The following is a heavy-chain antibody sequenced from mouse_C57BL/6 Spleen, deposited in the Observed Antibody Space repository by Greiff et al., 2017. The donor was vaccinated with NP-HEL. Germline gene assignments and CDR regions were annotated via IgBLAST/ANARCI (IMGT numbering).Heavy chain of an antibody. V-gene: IGHV1-61*01. CDR3: ARSGYDYDASFAY. J-gene: IGHJ3*01. D-gene: IGHD2-4*01. Sequence: QVQLQQPGAELVRPGSSVKLSCKASGYTFTSYWMDWVKQRPGQGLEWIGNIYPSDSETHYNQKFKDKATLTVDKSSSTAYMQLSSLTSEDSAVYYCARSGYDYDASFAYWGQGTLVTVSA. CDR1: GYTFTSYW. CDR2: IYPSDSET.